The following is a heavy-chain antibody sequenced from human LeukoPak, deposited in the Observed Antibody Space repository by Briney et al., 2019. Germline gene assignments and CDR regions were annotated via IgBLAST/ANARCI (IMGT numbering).Heavy chain of an antibody. D-gene: IGHD4-17*01. V-gene: IGHV3-23*01. CDR2: ISISGT. Sequence: GGSLRLSCAASGFTFNTYAMSWVRQAPGKGPEWVSGISISGTHYADSVKGRFSISRDNSKNTLYLQMNSLRAEDTALYYCAKAYGDYLPAGFDSWGQGTLVTVSS. CDR1: GFTFNTYA. CDR3: AKAYGDYLPAGFDS. J-gene: IGHJ4*02.